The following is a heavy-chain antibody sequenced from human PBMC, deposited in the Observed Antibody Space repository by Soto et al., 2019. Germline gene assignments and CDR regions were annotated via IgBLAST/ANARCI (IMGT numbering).Heavy chain of an antibody. V-gene: IGHV4-59*08. CDR3: ARHVNLPLAGTGFDP. CDR1: DGSISGYY. Sequence: PSETLSLTCAVSDGSISGYYLSWLRQSPGKGLQWIGYIYNIGSTNYNPSLRSRVTMSIDTSQEQFSLKLSSVTATDTAVYYCARHVNLPLAGTGFDPWGRGALVTVSS. J-gene: IGHJ5*02. D-gene: IGHD6-19*01. CDR2: IYNIGST.